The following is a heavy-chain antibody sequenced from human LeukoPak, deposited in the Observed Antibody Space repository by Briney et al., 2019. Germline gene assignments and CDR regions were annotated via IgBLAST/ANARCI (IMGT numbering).Heavy chain of an antibody. J-gene: IGHJ4*02. D-gene: IGHD2-2*01. V-gene: IGHV3-9*01. Sequence: GGSLRLSCAASGFTLSNYAMSWVRQAPGKGLEWVSGITWNSGDIGYADSVKGRFTISRDNAKNSLYLQMNSLRAEDTALYYCAKDTCSSTSCSNDYWGQGTLVTVSS. CDR1: GFTLSNYA. CDR2: ITWNSGDI. CDR3: AKDTCSSTSCSNDY.